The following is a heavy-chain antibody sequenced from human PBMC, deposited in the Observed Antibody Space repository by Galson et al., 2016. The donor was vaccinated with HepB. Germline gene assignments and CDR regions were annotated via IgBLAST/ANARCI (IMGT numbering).Heavy chain of an antibody. V-gene: IGHV3-43*01. CDR2: ISWDGYST. J-gene: IGHJ3*01. D-gene: IGHD3-10*01. CDR1: GFTFHDYS. Sequence: SLRLSCAASGFTFHDYSMHWVRQAPGKGLEWVSLISWDGYSTYYADSVKGRFTVSRDNSKNSLYLQMSSLRREDTAFYYGAKDWVGGAFDFWGQGTMVTVSS. CDR3: AKDWVGGAFDF.